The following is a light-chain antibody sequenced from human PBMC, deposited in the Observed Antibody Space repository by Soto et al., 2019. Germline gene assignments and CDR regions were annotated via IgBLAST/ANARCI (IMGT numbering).Light chain of an antibody. CDR2: AVS. J-gene: IGLJ3*02. CDR3: SSYTTTSSFGV. V-gene: IGLV2-14*01. Sequence: QSALTQPASVSGSPGQSITISCTGSSSDVGGYNSVSWYQQHPGKAPKLMIYAVSNRPSGVSSRFSGSKSGNTASLTISGLQAEDEADYYCSSYTTTSSFGVFGGGTKLTVL. CDR1: SSDVGGYNS.